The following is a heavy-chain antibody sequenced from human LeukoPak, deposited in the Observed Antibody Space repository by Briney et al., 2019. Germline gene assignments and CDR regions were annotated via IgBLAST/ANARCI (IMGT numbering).Heavy chain of an antibody. CDR3: ARVGDGDSFDY. CDR1: GFTFSSYS. D-gene: IGHD3-10*01. CDR2: ISSSSSYI. J-gene: IGHJ4*02. Sequence: GGSLRLSCAASGFTFSSYSMNWVRQAPGKGLECVSSISSSSSYIHYADSVKGRFTISRNNAKNSLYLQMNSLRAEDTALYYCARVGDGDSFDYWGQGTLVTVSS. V-gene: IGHV3-21*01.